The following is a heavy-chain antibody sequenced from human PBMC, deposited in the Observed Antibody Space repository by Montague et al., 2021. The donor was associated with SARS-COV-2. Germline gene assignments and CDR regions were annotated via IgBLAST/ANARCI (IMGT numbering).Heavy chain of an antibody. Sequence: ETLSLTCTVSGGSISRYFWNWIRQTPGKGLEWMGYVHDIESSIYNPSLQSRITIPLDTPKNQFSLRLNAVTAADTAVYYCARVTLGGRDGRTRQYEGLDSWGQGILVTVSS. V-gene: IGHV4-59*01. J-gene: IGHJ4*02. D-gene: IGHD3-16*01. CDR2: VHDIESS. CDR1: GGSISRYF. CDR3: ARVTLGGRDGRTRQYEGLDS.